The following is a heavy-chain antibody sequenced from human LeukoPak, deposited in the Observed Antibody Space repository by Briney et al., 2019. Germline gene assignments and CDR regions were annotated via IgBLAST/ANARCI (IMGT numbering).Heavy chain of an antibody. CDR2: IKQDGSEK. CDR1: GFTFSSYW. CDR3: ARRHDSSGYYYYYYYYYMDV. J-gene: IGHJ6*03. Sequence: PGGSLRLSCAASGFTFSSYWMSWVRQAPGKGLEWVANIKQDGSEKYYVDSVKGRFTISRDNAKNSLYLQMNSLRAEDTAVYYCARRHDSSGYYYYYYYYYMDVWSKGTTVTVSS. D-gene: IGHD3-22*01. V-gene: IGHV3-7*01.